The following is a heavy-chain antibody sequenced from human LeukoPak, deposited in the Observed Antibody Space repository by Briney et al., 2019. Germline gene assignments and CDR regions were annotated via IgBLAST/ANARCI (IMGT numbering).Heavy chain of an antibody. J-gene: IGHJ2*01. CDR3: ARRRRLTVVTPGWYFDL. CDR2: INHSGST. D-gene: IGHD4-23*01. V-gene: IGHV4-34*01. CDR1: RFTLSSYW. Sequence: GSLRLSCVASRFTLSSYWMNWVRQPPGKGLEWIGEINHSGSTNYNPSLKSRVTISVDTSKNQFSLKLSSVTAADTAVYYCARRRRLTVVTPGWYFDLWGRGTLVTVSS.